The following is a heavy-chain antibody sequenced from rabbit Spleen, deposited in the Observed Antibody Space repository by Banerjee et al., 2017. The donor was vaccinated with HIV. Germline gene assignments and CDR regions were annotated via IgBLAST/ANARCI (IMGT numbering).Heavy chain of an antibody. CDR2: IDPVFGNT. CDR1: GFDFSRYG. D-gene: IGHD1-1*01. Sequence: QEQLVESGGGLVQPGGSLKLSCKASGFDFSRYGVSWVRQAPGKGPEWIAYIDPVFGNTYYASWVNGRFTISRHNAQNTLYLQLNSLTAADTATYFCVRDKATISGDYGPWYFDLWGQGTLVTVS. V-gene: IGHV1S47*01. CDR3: VRDKATISGDYGPWYFDL. J-gene: IGHJ4*01.